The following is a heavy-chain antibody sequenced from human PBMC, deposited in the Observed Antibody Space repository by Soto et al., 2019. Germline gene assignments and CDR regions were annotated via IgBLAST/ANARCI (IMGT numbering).Heavy chain of an antibody. CDR3: AKEEGYSKPTFYYYYYYGMDV. CDR1: GFTFSSYG. V-gene: IGHV3-30*18. CDR2: ISYDGNNK. J-gene: IGHJ6*02. Sequence: GGSLRLSCAASGFTFSSYGMHWVRQAPGKGLEWVAVISYDGNNKYYTDSVKGRFTISRDNSKNTLYLEMNSLRAEDTAVYYCAKEEGYSKPTFYYYYYYGMDVWGQGTTVTVSS. D-gene: IGHD4-4*01.